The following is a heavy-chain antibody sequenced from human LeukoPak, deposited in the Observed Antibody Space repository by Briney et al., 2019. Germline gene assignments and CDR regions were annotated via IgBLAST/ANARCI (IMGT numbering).Heavy chain of an antibody. D-gene: IGHD5-24*01. CDR3: ARVLSREGYFDY. CDR2: ISGYNGDI. V-gene: IGHV1-18*01. CDR1: GYTFTNYG. Sequence: WASVKVSCKASGYTFTNYGINWVRQAPGQGLEWMGWISGYNGDINYAQRLQGRVTVTTDTSTSTAYMELRSLSSDDTAVYYCARVLSREGYFDYWGQGTLVTVSS. J-gene: IGHJ4*02.